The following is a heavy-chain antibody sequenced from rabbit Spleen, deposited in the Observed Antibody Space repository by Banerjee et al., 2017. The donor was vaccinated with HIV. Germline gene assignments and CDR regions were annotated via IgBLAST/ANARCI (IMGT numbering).Heavy chain of an antibody. V-gene: IGHV1S43*01. Sequence: QQQLEESGGGLVKPRGTLTLTCSASGFSFSNNYVMCWVRQAPGKGLEWIGYIDPVFGVTVYANWVNGRFTISRDNAQNTLYLQLNSLTAADTATYFCARDLDGVIGWNFGWWGPGTLVTVS. CDR2: IDPVFGVT. J-gene: IGHJ4*01. CDR1: GFSFSNNYV. CDR3: ARDLDGVIGWNFGW. D-gene: IGHD1-1*01.